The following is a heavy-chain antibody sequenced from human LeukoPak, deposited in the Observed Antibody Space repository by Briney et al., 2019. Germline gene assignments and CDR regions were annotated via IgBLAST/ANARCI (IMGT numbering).Heavy chain of an antibody. Sequence: GSLRLSRAASGFTFSSYAMSWVRQAPGKGLEWVSAISGSGGSTYYAGSVKGRFTISRDNSKNTLYLQMNSLRAEDTAVYYCVGDDILTGYYSGDYWGQGTLVTVSS. V-gene: IGHV3-23*01. D-gene: IGHD3-9*01. CDR2: ISGSGGST. J-gene: IGHJ4*02. CDR1: GFTFSSYA. CDR3: VGDDILTGYYSGDY.